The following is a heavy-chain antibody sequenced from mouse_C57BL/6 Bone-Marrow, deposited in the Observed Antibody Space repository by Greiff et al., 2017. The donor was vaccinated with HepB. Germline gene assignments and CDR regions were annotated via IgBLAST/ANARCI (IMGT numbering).Heavy chain of an antibody. J-gene: IGHJ2*01. Sequence: EVQVVESGGDLVKPGGSLKLSCAASGFTFSSYGMSWVRQTPDKRLEWVATISSGGSYTYYPDSVKGRFTISRDNAKNTLYLQMGSLKSEDTAMYYCARGGGRDYWGQGTTLTVSS. CDR1: GFTFSSYG. CDR3: ARGGGRDY. V-gene: IGHV5-6*01. CDR2: ISSGGSYT.